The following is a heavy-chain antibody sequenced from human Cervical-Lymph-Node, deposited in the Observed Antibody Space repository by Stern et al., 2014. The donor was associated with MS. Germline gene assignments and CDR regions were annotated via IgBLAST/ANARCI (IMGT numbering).Heavy chain of an antibody. J-gene: IGHJ4*02. D-gene: IGHD1-14*01. Sequence: VKLVESGGGLVQPGGSLRLSCAASAFTFSSYAMNWVRQAPGKGLEWASYIRSSTTTISSADSAKGRFTISRDNAKNSLYLQMNSLRAEDTAVYYCARSRPGYYFDYWGQGTLVTVSS. CDR2: IRSSTTTI. CDR1: AFTFSSYA. CDR3: ARSRPGYYFDY. V-gene: IGHV3-48*01.